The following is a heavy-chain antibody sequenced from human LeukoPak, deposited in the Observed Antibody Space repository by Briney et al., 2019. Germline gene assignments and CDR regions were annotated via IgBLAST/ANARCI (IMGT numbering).Heavy chain of an antibody. CDR1: GYTFTSYD. Sequence: ASVKVSCKASGYTFTSYDINWVRQATGQGPEWMGWMSPNSGNTGYAQKFQGRVTMTRSTSMSTAYMELSSLRSEDTAVYYCARWGYLDRRDSGAFDIWGQGTMVTVSS. CDR2: MSPNSGNT. D-gene: IGHD3-16*02. CDR3: ARWGYLDRRDSGAFDI. V-gene: IGHV1-8*01. J-gene: IGHJ3*02.